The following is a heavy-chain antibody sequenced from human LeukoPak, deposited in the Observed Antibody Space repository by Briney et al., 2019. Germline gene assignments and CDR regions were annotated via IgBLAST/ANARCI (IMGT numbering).Heavy chain of an antibody. Sequence: GGSLRLSCAASGFTFSSYAMSWVRQAPGEGLEWVSAISGSGGSTYYADSVKGRFTISRDNSKNTLYLQMNSLRAEDTAVYYCAKDNTGPYCGGDCYSGPPYWGQGTLVTVSS. V-gene: IGHV3-23*01. D-gene: IGHD2-21*02. CDR1: GFTFSSYA. J-gene: IGHJ4*02. CDR2: ISGSGGST. CDR3: AKDNTGPYCGGDCYSGPPY.